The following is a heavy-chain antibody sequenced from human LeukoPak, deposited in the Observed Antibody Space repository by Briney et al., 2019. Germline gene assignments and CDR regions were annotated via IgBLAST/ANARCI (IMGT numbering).Heavy chain of an antibody. Sequence: GGSLRLSCAASGFTVSSNFMSWVRQAPGKGLEWVSVIYSGGSTYYADSVKGRFTISRDNAKNSLYLQMNSLRAEDTAVYYCATSSPAYYYDSSGYYGAFDIWGQGTMVTVSS. CDR2: IYSGGST. CDR1: GFTVSSNF. V-gene: IGHV3-53*01. CDR3: ATSSPAYYYDSSGYYGAFDI. D-gene: IGHD3-22*01. J-gene: IGHJ3*02.